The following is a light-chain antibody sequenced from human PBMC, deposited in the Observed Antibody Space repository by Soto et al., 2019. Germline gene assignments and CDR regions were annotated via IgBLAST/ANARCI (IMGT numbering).Light chain of an antibody. Sequence: QSALTQPASVSGSPGQSVTISCTGTSSDVVAYNYVSWYQQYPGKAPKVMIYDVSNRPSGVSYRFSGSKSVNTASLTISGLQAEDEADYYFCSYTTSSTVVFGGGTKLTVL. J-gene: IGLJ2*01. CDR3: CSYTTSSTVV. CDR2: DVS. CDR1: SSDVVAYNY. V-gene: IGLV2-14*01.